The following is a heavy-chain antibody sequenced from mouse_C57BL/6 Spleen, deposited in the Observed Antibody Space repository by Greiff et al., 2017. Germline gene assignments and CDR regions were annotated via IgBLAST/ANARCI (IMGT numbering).Heavy chain of an antibody. CDR2: IDPETGGT. CDR3: TRSGELVPFAY. Sequence: VQRVESGAELVRPGASVTLSCKASGYTFTDYEMHWVKQTPVHGLEWIGAIDPETGGTAYNQKFKGKAILTADKSSSTAYMELRSLTSEDSAVYYCTRSGELVPFAYWGQGTLVTVSA. D-gene: IGHD3-2*02. CDR1: GYTFTDYE. V-gene: IGHV1-15*01. J-gene: IGHJ3*01.